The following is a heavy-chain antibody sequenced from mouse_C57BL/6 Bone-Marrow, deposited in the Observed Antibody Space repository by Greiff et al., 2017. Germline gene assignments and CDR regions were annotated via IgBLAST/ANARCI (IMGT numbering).Heavy chain of an antibody. CDR3: ARCGYYYGSSYNAMDY. J-gene: IGHJ4*01. CDR1: GYSFTDYN. D-gene: IGHD1-1*01. V-gene: IGHV1-39*01. Sequence: EVQLVESGPELVKPGASVKISCKASGYSFTDYNMNWVKQSNGKSLEWIGVINTNYGTTSYNQKFKGKATLTVDQSSSTAYMQLNSLTSEDSAVYYCARCGYYYGSSYNAMDYWGQETSVTVSS. CDR2: INTNYGTT.